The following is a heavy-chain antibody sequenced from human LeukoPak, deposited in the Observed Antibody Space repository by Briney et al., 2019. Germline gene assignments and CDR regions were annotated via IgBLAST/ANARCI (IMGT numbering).Heavy chain of an antibody. CDR1: GFTFSSYG. Sequence: PGGSLRLSCAASGFTFSSYGMSWVRQAPGKGLEWVSAISGSGGSTYYADSVKGRFTISRDNSKNTLYLQMNSLRAEDTAVYYCARVRWSYYGSGSYLDYWGQGTLVTVSS. D-gene: IGHD3-10*01. CDR2: ISGSGGST. CDR3: ARVRWSYYGSGSYLDY. V-gene: IGHV3-23*01. J-gene: IGHJ4*02.